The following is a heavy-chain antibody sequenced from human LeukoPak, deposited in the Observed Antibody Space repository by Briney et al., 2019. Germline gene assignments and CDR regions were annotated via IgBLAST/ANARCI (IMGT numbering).Heavy chain of an antibody. CDR3: ARAPPAGYDFWSGYLSYFDH. CDR1: GGTFSSYA. D-gene: IGHD3-3*01. Sequence: ASVKVSCKASGGTFSSYAISWVRQAPGQGLEWMGGIIPIFGTANYAQKFQGRVTITADESTSTAYMELSSLRSEDTAVYYCARAPPAGYDFWSGYLSYFDHWGQGTLVTVSS. CDR2: IIPIFGTA. V-gene: IGHV1-69*01. J-gene: IGHJ4*02.